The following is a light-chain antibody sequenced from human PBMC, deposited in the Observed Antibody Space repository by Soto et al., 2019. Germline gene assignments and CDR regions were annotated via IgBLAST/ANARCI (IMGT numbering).Light chain of an antibody. CDR3: QQYGSSSWT. V-gene: IGKV3-20*01. J-gene: IGKJ1*01. Sequence: EIVLTQSPGTLSLSPGERATLSCMASQSVSRSYLAWYQQKPGQAPRLLIYGTSSRATAIPDRFSGSGSGTDFTLTIIRLEPEDFAVDYCQQYGSSSWTFGQGTKVEIK. CDR1: QSVSRSY. CDR2: GTS.